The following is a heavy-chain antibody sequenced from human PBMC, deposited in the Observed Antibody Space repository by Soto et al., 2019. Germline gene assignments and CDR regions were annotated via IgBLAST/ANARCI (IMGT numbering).Heavy chain of an antibody. CDR3: ARAETGEMATMPFDD. J-gene: IGHJ4*02. Sequence: ASVKVSCKASGYTFTSYYMHWVRQALGQGLEWMGIINPSGGSTSYAQKFQGRVTMTRDTSTSTVYMELSSLRSEDTAVYYCARAETGEMATMPFDDWGQGTLVTVSS. CDR1: GYTFTSYY. V-gene: IGHV1-46*01. CDR2: INPSGGST. D-gene: IGHD5-12*01.